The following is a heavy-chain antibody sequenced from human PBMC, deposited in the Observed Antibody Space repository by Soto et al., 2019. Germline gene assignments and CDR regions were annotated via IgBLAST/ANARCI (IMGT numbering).Heavy chain of an antibody. J-gene: IGHJ4*02. V-gene: IGHV3-15*01. D-gene: IGHD3-10*01. CDR3: TTDRSFFPGDY. CDR2: IKSKTDGGTT. Sequence: EVQLVESGGGLVKPGGSLRLSCAASGFTFSNAWMSWVRQAPGKGLEWVGRIKSKTDGGTTDYAAPMKGRFTISRDDSKNTLYLQMNSLKTEDTAMYYCTTDRSFFPGDYWGQGTLVTVSS. CDR1: GFTFSNAW.